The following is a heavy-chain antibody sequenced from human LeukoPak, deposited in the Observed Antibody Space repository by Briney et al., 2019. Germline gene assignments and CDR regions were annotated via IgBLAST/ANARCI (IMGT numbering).Heavy chain of an antibody. D-gene: IGHD2-8*01. CDR2: IKQDGSKT. CDR3: ARDTGYCTNGVCSFDP. CDR1: ELSFSNYW. J-gene: IGHJ5*02. Sequence: GGSLRLSCVVSELSFSNYWMDWVRQAPGKGLEWVAFIKQDGSKTSYADSVKGRFTISRDNARNSLFLQMNSLRAEDTAVYYCARDTGYCTNGVCSFDPWGQGTLVTVSS. V-gene: IGHV3-7*01.